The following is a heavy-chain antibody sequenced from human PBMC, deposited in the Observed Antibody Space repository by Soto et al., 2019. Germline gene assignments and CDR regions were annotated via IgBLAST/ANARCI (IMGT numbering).Heavy chain of an antibody. V-gene: IGHV4-4*07. CDR2: IYATGTT. Sequence: PSETLSLNCTVSVASISGFYWSWIRKSAGKGLEWIGRIYATGTTDYNPSLKSRVMMSVDTSKKQFSLKLRSVTAADTAVYYCVRDGTKTLRDWFDPWGQGISVTVS. CDR1: VASISGFY. J-gene: IGHJ5*02. D-gene: IGHD1-1*01. CDR3: VRDGTKTLRDWFDP.